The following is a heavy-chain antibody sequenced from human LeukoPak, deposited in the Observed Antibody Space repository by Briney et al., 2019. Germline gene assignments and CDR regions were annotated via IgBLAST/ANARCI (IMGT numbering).Heavy chain of an antibody. D-gene: IGHD2-21*02. CDR2: INSAGTTT. Sequence: PGGCLRLSCAASGFAFSSSTMNWVRQAAGKGLEWVSSINSAGTTTHYADSVKGRFTISRDNAMDSLYLQMTSLTVDDTAIYYCLKGDRREDWGQGTLVTVSS. CDR1: GFAFSSST. J-gene: IGHJ4*02. V-gene: IGHV3-21*06. CDR3: LKGDRRED.